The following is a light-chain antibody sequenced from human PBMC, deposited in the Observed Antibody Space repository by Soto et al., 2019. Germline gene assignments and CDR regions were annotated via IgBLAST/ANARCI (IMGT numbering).Light chain of an antibody. CDR1: QNINTW. V-gene: IGKV1-5*01. Sequence: DIQMTQSPSTLSAFVGDSVNITCRASQNINTWLAWYQQKPGKAPKLLIYDAFSLESGVPSRFSGSGSGTEFTLTITSLQADDFATYYCQQYYSYSWTFGQGTKVEIK. CDR2: DAF. CDR3: QQYYSYSWT. J-gene: IGKJ1*01.